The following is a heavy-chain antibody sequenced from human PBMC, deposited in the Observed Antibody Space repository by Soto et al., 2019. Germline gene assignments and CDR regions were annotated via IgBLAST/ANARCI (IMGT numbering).Heavy chain of an antibody. Sequence: ASVKVSCKASGYTFSGFYMHWVRQAPGQGLEWMGWINPNSGGTKSAEKFQGRVTMTRDTSISTAYIELSRLTSDDTAVYYCASAAVTGTAGLDFWGQGTQVTVSS. CDR3: ASAAVTGTAGLDF. D-gene: IGHD6-19*01. V-gene: IGHV1-2*02. CDR2: INPNSGGT. J-gene: IGHJ4*02. CDR1: GYTFSGFY.